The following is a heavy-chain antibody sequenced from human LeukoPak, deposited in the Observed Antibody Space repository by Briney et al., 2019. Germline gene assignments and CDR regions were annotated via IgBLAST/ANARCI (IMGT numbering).Heavy chain of an antibody. Sequence: ASVTVSCKASGGTFSSYAISWVRQAPGQGLEWMGRIIPIFGTANYAQKFRGRVTITADKSTSTAYMELSSLRSEDTAVYYCARARTGPFDYWGQGTLVTVSS. CDR3: ARARTGPFDY. CDR1: GGTFSSYA. D-gene: IGHD3/OR15-3a*01. J-gene: IGHJ4*02. V-gene: IGHV1-69*06. CDR2: IIPIFGTA.